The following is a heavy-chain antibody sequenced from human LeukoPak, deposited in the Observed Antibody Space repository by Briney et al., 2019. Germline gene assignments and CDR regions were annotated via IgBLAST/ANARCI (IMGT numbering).Heavy chain of an antibody. D-gene: IGHD2-21*02. CDR2: INHSGST. CDR3: ARRRVVTRSFDY. CDR1: GGSFSGYY. Sequence: SETLSLTCAVYGGSFSGYYWSWIRQPPGKGLEWIGEINHSGSTNYNPSLKSRVTISVDTSKNQFSLKRSSVTSADTAVYYCARRRVVTRSFDYWRQGTPVTVSS. J-gene: IGHJ4*02. V-gene: IGHV4-34*01.